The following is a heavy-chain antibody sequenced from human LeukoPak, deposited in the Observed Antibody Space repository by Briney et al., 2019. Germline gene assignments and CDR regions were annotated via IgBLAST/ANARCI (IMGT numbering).Heavy chain of an antibody. V-gene: IGHV3-30*02. CDR3: AKDRATGFVNNWFDP. CDR2: IRYDGSVT. J-gene: IGHJ5*02. CDR1: GFSFSMYG. Sequence: PGGSLRLSCVASGFSFSMYGMHWIRQAPGKGLEWVAFIRYDGSVTYYTDSTEGRFTISRDNSKHTLYLEMNSLRPEDTAVYYCAKDRATGFVNNWFDPWGQGLLVTVSS. D-gene: IGHD4-17*01.